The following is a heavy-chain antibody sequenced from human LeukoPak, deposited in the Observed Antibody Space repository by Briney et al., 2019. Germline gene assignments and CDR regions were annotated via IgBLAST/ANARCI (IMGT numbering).Heavy chain of an antibody. V-gene: IGHV3-30*18. CDR2: ISYDGSNK. CDR3: AKDGFDY. CDR1: GFTFSSYD. Sequence: GRSLRLSCAASGFTFSSYDMHWVRQAPGKGLEWVAVISYDGSNKYYADSVKGRFTISRDNSKNTLYLQMNSLRAEDTAVYYCAKDGFDYWGQGTLVTVSS. J-gene: IGHJ4*02.